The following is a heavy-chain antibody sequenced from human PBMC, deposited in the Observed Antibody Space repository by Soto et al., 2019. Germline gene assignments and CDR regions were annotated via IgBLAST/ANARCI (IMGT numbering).Heavy chain of an antibody. Sequence: EVQLLESGGGLVQPGGSLRLSCAGSGFIFRNYGMSWVRQAPGKGLEWVSAISGDGTGTYYADSVKGRFAISRDNSRNTLYLQMSSVRAEDTALYYCVFYDVLTGYDHWGQGTLVTVSS. CDR2: ISGDGTGT. J-gene: IGHJ5*02. V-gene: IGHV3-23*01. CDR3: VFYDVLTGYDH. CDR1: GFIFRNYG. D-gene: IGHD3-9*01.